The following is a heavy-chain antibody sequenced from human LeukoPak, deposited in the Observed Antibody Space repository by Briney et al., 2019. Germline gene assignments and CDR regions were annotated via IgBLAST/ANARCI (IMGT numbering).Heavy chain of an antibody. Sequence: SETLSLTCAVHGGPFSAYQWNWLRKPPGKGLEWIGEINHSGITNYNPPLKSRVTISVDTSKNQFSLKLTSVTAADTAVYYCAREAAVAKRGDYFDYWGQGTMVTVSS. V-gene: IGHV4-34*01. CDR3: AREAAVAKRGDYFDY. J-gene: IGHJ4*02. CDR2: INHSGIT. D-gene: IGHD6-19*01. CDR1: GGPFSAYQ.